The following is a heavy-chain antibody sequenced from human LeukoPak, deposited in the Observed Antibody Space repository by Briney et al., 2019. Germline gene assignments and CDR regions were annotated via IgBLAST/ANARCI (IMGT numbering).Heavy chain of an antibody. Sequence: PSETLSLTCTVSGGSISSGSYYWSWIRQPAGKGLEWIGRIDTSVSTNYNPSLKSRVTISVDTSKNQFSLKLSSVTAADTAVYYCATEQGYSSGWYPEAFDIWGQGTMVTVSS. CDR2: IDTSVST. V-gene: IGHV4-61*02. J-gene: IGHJ3*02. D-gene: IGHD6-19*01. CDR1: GGSISSGSYY. CDR3: ATEQGYSSGWYPEAFDI.